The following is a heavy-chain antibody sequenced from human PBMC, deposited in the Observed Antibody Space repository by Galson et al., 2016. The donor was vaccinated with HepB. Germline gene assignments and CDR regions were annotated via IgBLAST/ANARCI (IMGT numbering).Heavy chain of an antibody. D-gene: IGHD3-9*01. J-gene: IGHJ4*02. Sequence: SVKVSCKASGYTFSNYYMHWVRQAPGQGLEWMGIINPSSGSTTYAQKFQGRVTTTRDTSASTVYMDLSSLRSEDTAVYYCARDRKSVDWLLYNGHFDSWGQGTLVTVSS. CDR3: ARDRKSVDWLLYNGHFDS. CDR2: INPSSGST. CDR1: GYTFSNYY. V-gene: IGHV1-46*01.